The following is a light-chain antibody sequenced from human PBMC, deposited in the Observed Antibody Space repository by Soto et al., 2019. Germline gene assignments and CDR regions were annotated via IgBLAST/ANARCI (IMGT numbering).Light chain of an antibody. CDR2: DVT. CDR1: SSDVGGYNY. Sequence: QSVLTQPASVSGSPGQSITISCTGTSSDVGGYNYVSWYQQHPVKAPKLMIYDVTNRPSRVSDRFSGSKSGNTASLTISGLQAEDEADYYCSSYTSSSTPYVFGTGTKVTVL. J-gene: IGLJ1*01. CDR3: SSYTSSSTPYV. V-gene: IGLV2-14*01.